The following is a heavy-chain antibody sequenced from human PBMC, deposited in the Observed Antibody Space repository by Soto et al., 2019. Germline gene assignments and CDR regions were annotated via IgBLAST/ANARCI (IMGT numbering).Heavy chain of an antibody. V-gene: IGHV3-64*01. J-gene: IGHJ6*02. CDR3: ARGVVVVTATYGMDV. D-gene: IGHD2-15*01. CDR1: GFTFSSYA. Sequence: EVQLVESGGGLVQPGGSLRLSCAASGFTFSSYAMHWVRQAPGQGLEYVSAISSNGGSTYYANSVKGRFTISRDNSKNTLYLQMGSLRAEDMAVYYCARGVVVVTATYGMDVWGQGTTVTVSS. CDR2: ISSNGGST.